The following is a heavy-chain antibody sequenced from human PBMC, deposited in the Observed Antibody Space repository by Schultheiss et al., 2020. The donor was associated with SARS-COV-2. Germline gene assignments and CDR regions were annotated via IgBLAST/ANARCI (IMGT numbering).Heavy chain of an antibody. CDR3: ARESLPGIAAAASDY. CDR1: GFTVSSNY. CDR2: IYSGGST. Sequence: GGSLRLSCAASGFTVSSNYMIWVRQAPGKGLEWVSVIYSGGSTYYADSVKGRFTISRDNSKNTLYLQMNSLRAEDTAVYYCARESLPGIAAAASDYWGQGTLVTVSS. V-gene: IGHV3-66*02. J-gene: IGHJ4*02. D-gene: IGHD6-13*01.